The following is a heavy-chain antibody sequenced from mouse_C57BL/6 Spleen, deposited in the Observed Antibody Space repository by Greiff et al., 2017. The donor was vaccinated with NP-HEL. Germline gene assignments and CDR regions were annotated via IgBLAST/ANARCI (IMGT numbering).Heavy chain of an antibody. V-gene: IGHV1-55*01. J-gene: IGHJ4*01. CDR2: IYPGSGST. D-gene: IGHD2-1*01. Sequence: VQLQQPGAELVKPGASVKMSCKASGYTFTSYWITWVKQRPGQGLEWIGDIYPGSGSTNYKEKFKNKATLTVDTSSSTAYMQLSSLTSEDSAVYYCANGFYGNYGDYWGQGTSVTVSS. CDR3: ANGFYGNYGDY. CDR1: GYTFTSYW.